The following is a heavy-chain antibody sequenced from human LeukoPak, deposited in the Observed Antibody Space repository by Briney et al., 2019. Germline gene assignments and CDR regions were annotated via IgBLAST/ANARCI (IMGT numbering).Heavy chain of an antibody. V-gene: IGHV3-9*03. Sequence: PGRSLRLSCAASGFTFDDYAMHWVRQAPGKGLEWVSGISWNSGSIGYADSVKGRFTISRDNAKNSLYLQMNSLRAEDMALYYCAKDKGAVAGCYMDVWGKGTTVTVSS. CDR1: GFTFDDYA. J-gene: IGHJ6*03. CDR3: AKDKGAVAGCYMDV. D-gene: IGHD6-19*01. CDR2: ISWNSGSI.